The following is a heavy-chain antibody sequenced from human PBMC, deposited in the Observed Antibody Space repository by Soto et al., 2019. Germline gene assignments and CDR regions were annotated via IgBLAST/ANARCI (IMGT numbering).Heavy chain of an antibody. V-gene: IGHV3-21*01. CDR1: GFTFSSYS. CDR2: ISSSSSYI. Sequence: PGGSLRLSCAASGFTFSSYSMNWVRQAPGKGLEWVSSISSSSSYIYYADSVKGRFTISRDNAKSSLYLQMNSLGAEDTAVYYCAREGHYYDSSGYPGEEAFDIWGQGTMVTVSS. CDR3: AREGHYYDSSGYPGEEAFDI. J-gene: IGHJ3*02. D-gene: IGHD3-22*01.